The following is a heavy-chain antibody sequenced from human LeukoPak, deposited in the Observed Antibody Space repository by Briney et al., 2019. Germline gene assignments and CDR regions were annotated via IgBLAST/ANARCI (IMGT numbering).Heavy chain of an antibody. D-gene: IGHD1-26*01. J-gene: IGHJ3*02. Sequence: ASETLSLTCTVSGASISGDYWSWIRQPPGKGLEWIAFVYSGGITNYSPSLKSRVTISVDTSKNQFSLKLSSVTAADTAVYYCARRGGSPLGAFDIWGQGTMVTVSS. CDR2: VYSGGIT. CDR3: ARRGGSPLGAFDI. V-gene: IGHV4-59*01. CDR1: GASISGDY.